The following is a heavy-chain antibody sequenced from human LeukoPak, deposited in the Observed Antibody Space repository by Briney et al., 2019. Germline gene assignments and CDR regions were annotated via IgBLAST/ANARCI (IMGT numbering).Heavy chain of an antibody. CDR3: AKGDYGSGSYYGETDVPYFDY. J-gene: IGHJ4*02. D-gene: IGHD3-10*01. CDR2: ISGSGGST. V-gene: IGHV3-23*01. Sequence: PGGSLSLSCAASGFTFSSYTMSWGRKAPGTGLEWVSAISGSGGSTYYADSVEGRFTISRDNSKKSLYLQMNSLRAEDTAVYYGAKGDYGSGSYYGETDVPYFDYWGQGTLVTVSS. CDR1: GFTFSSYT.